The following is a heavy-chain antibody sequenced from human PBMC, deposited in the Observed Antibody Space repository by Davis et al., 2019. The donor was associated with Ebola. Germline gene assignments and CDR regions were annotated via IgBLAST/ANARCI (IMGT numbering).Heavy chain of an antibody. J-gene: IGHJ3*02. CDR1: GASINTYY. CDR2: IYYNEGT. CDR3: ARGGDIVLLVYAGDAFNI. D-gene: IGHD2-8*01. Sequence: SQTLSLTCSVSGASINTYYWTWIRQPPGKGLEWIGYIYYNEGTNYNPSLKSRLTISLDTSKNQFSPKLSSVTAADTAVYYCARGGDIVLLVYAGDAFNIWGQGTMVTVSS. V-gene: IGHV4-59*12.